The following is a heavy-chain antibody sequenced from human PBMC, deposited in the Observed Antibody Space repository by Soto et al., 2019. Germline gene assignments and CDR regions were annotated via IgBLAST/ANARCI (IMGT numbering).Heavy chain of an antibody. Sequence: SETLSLTCAVSGGSISSSNWWSWVRQPPGKGLEWIGEIYHSGSTNYNPSLKSRVTISVDKSKNQFSLKLSSVTAADTAVYYCATFKYYYYGMDVWGQGTTVTVPS. J-gene: IGHJ6*02. V-gene: IGHV4-4*02. CDR2: IYHSGST. CDR3: ATFKYYYYGMDV. CDR1: GGSISSSNW.